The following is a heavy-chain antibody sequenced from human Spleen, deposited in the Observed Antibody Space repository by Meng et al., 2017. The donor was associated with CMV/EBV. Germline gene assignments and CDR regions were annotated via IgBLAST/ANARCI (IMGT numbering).Heavy chain of an antibody. J-gene: IGHJ4*02. V-gene: IGHV1-18*01. CDR3: ARDRATRAYYFDY. CDR1: GYTFTNYG. Sequence: KASGYTFTNYGISWVRQAPGQGLEWMGGIRAYNANTNYAQKLQGRVTMTTDTSTSTAYMELRSLRSDDTAIYFCARDRATRAYYFDYWGQGTLVTVSS. CDR2: IRAYNANT.